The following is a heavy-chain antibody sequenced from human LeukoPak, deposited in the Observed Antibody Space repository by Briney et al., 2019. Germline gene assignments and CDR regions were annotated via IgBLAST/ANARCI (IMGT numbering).Heavy chain of an antibody. CDR1: GGSISSSNW. CDR2: IYHSGST. Sequence: PSGTLSLTCAVSGGSISSSNWWSWVRQPPGKGLEWIGEIYHSGSTNYNPSLKSRVTISVDTSKNQFSLKLSSVTAADTAVYYCARGAVAAPLEGLYYFDYWGQGTLVTVSS. D-gene: IGHD6-19*01. V-gene: IGHV4-4*02. J-gene: IGHJ4*02. CDR3: ARGAVAAPLEGLYYFDY.